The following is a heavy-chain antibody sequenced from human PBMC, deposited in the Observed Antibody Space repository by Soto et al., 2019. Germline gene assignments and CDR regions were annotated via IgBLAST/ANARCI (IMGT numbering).Heavy chain of an antibody. CDR1: GGTFSSYA. CDR2: IIPIFGTA. V-gene: IGHV1-69*01. J-gene: IGHJ6*02. D-gene: IGHD3-22*01. Sequence: QVQLVQSGAEVKKPGSSVKVSCKASGGTFSSYAISWVRQAPGQGLEWMGGIIPIFGTANYAQKFQGRVTITADESTSTAYMELSSLRSEDTAVYYCARVYYDSSGYYYEYYYYGMDVWGQGTTVTVSS. CDR3: ARVYYDSSGYYYEYYYYGMDV.